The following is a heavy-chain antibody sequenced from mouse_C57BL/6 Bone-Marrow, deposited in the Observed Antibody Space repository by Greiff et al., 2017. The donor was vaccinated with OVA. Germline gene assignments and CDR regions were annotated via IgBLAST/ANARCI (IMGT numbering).Heavy chain of an antibody. Sequence: QVQLQQPGAELVKPGASVKMSCKASGYTFTSYWITWVKQRPGQGLEWIGDIYPGSGSTNYNEKFKSKATLTVDTSSSTAYMQLSSLTSEDSAVYYGAEGYYSNYGWYFDVWGTGTTVTVSS. CDR3: AEGYYSNYGWYFDV. CDR2: IYPGSGST. V-gene: IGHV1-55*01. J-gene: IGHJ1*03. CDR1: GYTFTSYW. D-gene: IGHD2-5*01.